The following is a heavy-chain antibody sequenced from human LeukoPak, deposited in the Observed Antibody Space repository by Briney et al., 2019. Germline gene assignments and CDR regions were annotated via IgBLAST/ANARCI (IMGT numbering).Heavy chain of an antibody. J-gene: IGHJ4*02. Sequence: ASVKVSCKASGGTFSSYAISWVRQAPGQGLEWMGGIIPIFGTANYAQKFQGRVTITADKSTSTAYMELSSLRSEDTAVYYCARNQPPRYCSGGSCYSLADYWGQGTLVTVSS. CDR1: GGTFSSYA. CDR3: ARNQPPRYCSGGSCYSLADY. D-gene: IGHD2-15*01. CDR2: IIPIFGTA. V-gene: IGHV1-69*06.